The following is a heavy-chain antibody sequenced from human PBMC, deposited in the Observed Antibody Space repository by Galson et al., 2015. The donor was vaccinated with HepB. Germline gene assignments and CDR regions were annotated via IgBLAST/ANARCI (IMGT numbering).Heavy chain of an antibody. CDR3: ARDQKLDRVTYGGYYYGMDV. D-gene: IGHD4-23*01. V-gene: IGHV3-48*02. CDR1: GFTFSSYS. CDR2: ISSSSSTI. Sequence: SLRLSCAASGFTFSSYSMNWVRQAPGKGLEWVSYISSSSSTIYYADSVKGRFTISRDNAKNSLYLQMNSLRDEDTAVYYCARDQKLDRVTYGGYYYGMDVWGQGTTVTVSS. J-gene: IGHJ6*02.